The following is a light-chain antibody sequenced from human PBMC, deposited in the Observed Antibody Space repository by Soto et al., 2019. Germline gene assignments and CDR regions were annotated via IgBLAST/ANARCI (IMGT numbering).Light chain of an antibody. CDR3: QQRSNWPGFT. Sequence: EIVLTQSPATLSLSPGERATLSCRASQSVSSYLAWYQQKPGQAPRLLIYDASNRATGIPARFSGSGSGTDFTLPIRSLEPEDFAVYYCQQRSNWPGFTFGPGTKVDIK. J-gene: IGKJ3*01. CDR2: DAS. V-gene: IGKV3-11*01. CDR1: QSVSSY.